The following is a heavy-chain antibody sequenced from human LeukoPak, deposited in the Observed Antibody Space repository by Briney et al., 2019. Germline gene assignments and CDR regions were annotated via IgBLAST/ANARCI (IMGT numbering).Heavy chain of an antibody. V-gene: IGHV1-46*01. Sequence: ASVKVSCKSSGYTFINHWMHWVRQAPGQGLEWGGLINPTGTATLYAQKFQGRITLTRDMSATTDYMELSSLTSEDTAVYYCARDNSVGDIAWWFDPWGQGTLVTVSS. CDR3: ARDNSVGDIAWWFDP. CDR2: INPTGTAT. J-gene: IGHJ5*02. D-gene: IGHD1-26*01. CDR1: GYTFINHW.